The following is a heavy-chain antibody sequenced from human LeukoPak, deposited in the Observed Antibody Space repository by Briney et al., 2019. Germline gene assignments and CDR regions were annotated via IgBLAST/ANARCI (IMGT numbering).Heavy chain of an antibody. V-gene: IGHV4-61*08. J-gene: IGHJ6*02. CDR1: GGSISSGGYY. Sequence: PSETLSLTCAVSGGSISSGGYYWSWIRQPPGKGLEWIGYIYYSGSTNYNPSLKSRVTISVDTSKNQFSLKLSSVTAADTAVYYCARDVAGAALPYFGLDVWGQGTTVTVSS. CDR3: ARDVAGAALPYFGLDV. D-gene: IGHD3-9*01. CDR2: IYYSGST.